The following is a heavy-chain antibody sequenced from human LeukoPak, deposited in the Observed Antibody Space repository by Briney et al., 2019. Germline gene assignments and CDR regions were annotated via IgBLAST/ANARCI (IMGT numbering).Heavy chain of an antibody. D-gene: IGHD3-3*01. CDR2: INHSGST. J-gene: IGHJ4*02. CDR3: ATRESLFLEWLPQGD. V-gene: IGHV4-34*01. CDR1: AGSCSVYY. Sequence: PSETLSLNCAVYAGSCSVYYWSWIRQPPGKGLEWIGEINHSGSTNYNPSLKSRVTISVDTSKNPFSLKLSSVTAADTAVYYCATRESLFLEWLPQGDWGQGTLVTVSS.